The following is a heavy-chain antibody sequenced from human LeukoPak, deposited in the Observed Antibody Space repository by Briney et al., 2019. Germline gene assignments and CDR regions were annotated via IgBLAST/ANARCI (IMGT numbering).Heavy chain of an antibody. D-gene: IGHD2-21*01. CDR1: GGSFSGYY. V-gene: IGHV4-34*01. Sequence: SETLSLTCAVYGGSFSGYYWSWIRQPPGKGLEWIGEINHSGSTNYNPSLKSRVTISVDTSKNQCSLKLSSVTAADTAVYYCARRVRYYFDYWGQGTLVTVSS. CDR2: INHSGST. CDR3: ARRVRYYFDY. J-gene: IGHJ4*02.